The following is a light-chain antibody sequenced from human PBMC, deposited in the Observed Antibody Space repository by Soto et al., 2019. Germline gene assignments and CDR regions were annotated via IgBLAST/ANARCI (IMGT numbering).Light chain of an antibody. CDR2: DAS. CDR1: QSVGSK. J-gene: IGKJ1*01. Sequence: EILMTQSPATLSVSPGERVTLSCRASQSVGSKLAWDQQKPGQAPRLLIYDASTRATGIPARFSGSGSGTGFTLTISSLQPDDFAVYSCQQYNNWPPWTFGQGTKVVIK. CDR3: QQYNNWPPWT. V-gene: IGKV3-15*01.